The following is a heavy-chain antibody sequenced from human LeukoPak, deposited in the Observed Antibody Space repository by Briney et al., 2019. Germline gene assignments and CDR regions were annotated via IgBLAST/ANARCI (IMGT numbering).Heavy chain of an antibody. CDR1: GFIFSNYG. V-gene: IGHV3-48*01. CDR2: ISSSSSTI. Sequence: GTSLRLSCAASGFIFSNYGMHWVRQAPGKGLEWVSYISSSSSTIYYADSVKGRFTISRDNAKNSLYLQMNSLRAEDTAVYYCARDRAGYFDYWGQGTLVTVSS. D-gene: IGHD6-13*01. J-gene: IGHJ4*02. CDR3: ARDRAGYFDY.